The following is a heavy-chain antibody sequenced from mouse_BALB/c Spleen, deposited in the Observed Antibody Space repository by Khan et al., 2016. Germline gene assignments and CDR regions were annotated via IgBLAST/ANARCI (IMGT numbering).Heavy chain of an antibody. CDR2: ISGGGSYT. J-gene: IGHJ4*01. CDR1: GFTFSSYG. V-gene: IGHV5-9-2*01. CDR3: ARSYGRSYPDY. Sequence: EVELVESGGGLVKPGGSLKLSCAASGFTFSSYGMSWVRQTPEKRLEWVATISGGGSYTYYPDSVKGRFTISSDNAKNNLYLQMSSLRAEETALYYCARSYGRSYPDYWGQGTSVTGSS. D-gene: IGHD1-1*01.